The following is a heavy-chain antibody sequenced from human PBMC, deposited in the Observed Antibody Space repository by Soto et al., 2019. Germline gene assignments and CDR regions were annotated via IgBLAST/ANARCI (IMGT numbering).Heavy chain of an antibody. D-gene: IGHD1-26*01. J-gene: IGHJ3*02. CDR3: ARGRAGAASVRAVAT. CDR2: IYYSGST. Sequence: CWSVCRQPLGKELEWIGYIYYSGSTNYNPSLKSRVTISVDTYKNQFSLRLSSVTSADTAVDDGARGRAGAASVRAVATWGPGTMVT. CDR1: C. V-gene: IGHV4-59*01.